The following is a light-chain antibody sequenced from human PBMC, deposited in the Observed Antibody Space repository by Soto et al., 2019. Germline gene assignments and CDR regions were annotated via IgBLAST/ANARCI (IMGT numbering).Light chain of an antibody. CDR1: SSDVGGYNY. Sequence: QSALTQPASVSGSPGQSITISCTGTSSDVGGYNYVSWYQQHPGKAPKLMIYDVSNRPSGVSNRFSGSKSGNTASLTISGXXXXXEADYYCSSYTSSSTLDVVXGGGTKLTVL. CDR2: DVS. CDR3: SSYTSSSTLDVV. J-gene: IGLJ2*01. V-gene: IGLV2-14*01.